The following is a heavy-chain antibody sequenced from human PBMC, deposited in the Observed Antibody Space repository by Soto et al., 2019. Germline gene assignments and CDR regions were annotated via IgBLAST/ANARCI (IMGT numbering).Heavy chain of an antibody. Sequence: SETLSLTCTVSGGSISSYYWSWIRQPAGKGLEWIGRIYTSGSTNYNPSLKSRVTMSVDTCKNQFSLKLSSVTAADTAVYYCARETERMTIFGVVIPMDVWGQGTKVTV. J-gene: IGHJ6*02. D-gene: IGHD3-3*01. CDR1: GGSISSYY. V-gene: IGHV4-4*07. CDR3: ARETERMTIFGVVIPMDV. CDR2: IYTSGST.